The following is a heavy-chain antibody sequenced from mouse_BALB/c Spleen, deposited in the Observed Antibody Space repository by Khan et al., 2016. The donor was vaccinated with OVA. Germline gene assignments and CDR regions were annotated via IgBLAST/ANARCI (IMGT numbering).Heavy chain of an antibody. CDR2: INPSTGYT. V-gene: IGHV1-7*01. J-gene: IGHJ3*01. D-gene: IGHD1-1*01. CDR3: ANHGSSSAWLTY. CDR1: GYTFTSYW. Sequence: QIQLVQSGAELAKPGASVKMSCKASGYTFTSYWMHWVKQRPGQGLEWIGYINPSTGYTEYNQRFKDKATLTADKSSSTAYMQLSSLTSEESAVYYCANHGSSSAWLTYWGQGTLVTVS.